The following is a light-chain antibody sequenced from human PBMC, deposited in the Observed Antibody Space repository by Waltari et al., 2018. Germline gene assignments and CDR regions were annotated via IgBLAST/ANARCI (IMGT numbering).Light chain of an antibody. CDR3: QQYNDWPPWT. Sequence: KVMTQSPDTLSVSPGERVTLSCRASQSVASSLAWYHQKSGQAPRVLIFGASTRASGVPDRFTGSGSGTDFTLTISSLQSEDFGVYYCQQYNDWPPWTFGQGTRVEVK. CDR2: GAS. J-gene: IGKJ1*01. V-gene: IGKV3-15*01. CDR1: QSVASS.